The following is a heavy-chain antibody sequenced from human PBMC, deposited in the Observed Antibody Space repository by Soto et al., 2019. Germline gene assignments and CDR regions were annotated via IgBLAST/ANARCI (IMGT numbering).Heavy chain of an antibody. Sequence: SETLSLTCTVSGGSINNFYWSWIRQPPGKGLEWIGYIYYSGSTNYNPSLKSRVTISVDTSKNQFSLKLNSMTAADTAVYYCARGQVVAAQHWGQGTLVTVSS. D-gene: IGHD2-15*01. V-gene: IGHV4-59*08. CDR3: ARGQVVAAQH. CDR1: GGSINNFY. CDR2: IYYSGST. J-gene: IGHJ4*02.